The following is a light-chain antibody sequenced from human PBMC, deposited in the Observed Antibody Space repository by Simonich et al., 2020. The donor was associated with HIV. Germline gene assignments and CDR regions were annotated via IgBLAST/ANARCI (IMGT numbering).Light chain of an antibody. J-gene: IGKJ1*01. CDR3: QQYNSYTWT. CDR1: QSISSW. Sequence: DIQMTQSPSTLSASVGDRVTITCRASQSISSWLAWYQQKSGKAPKLLIYKASSLKSGVPSRFRGSGSGTEFSLTISSLQPDDFATYFCQQYNSYTWTCGQGTKVEIK. V-gene: IGKV1-5*03. CDR2: KAS.